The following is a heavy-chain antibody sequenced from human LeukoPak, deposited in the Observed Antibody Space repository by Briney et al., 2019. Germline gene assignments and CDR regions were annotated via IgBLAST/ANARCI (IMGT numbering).Heavy chain of an antibody. D-gene: IGHD3-10*01. Sequence: GGSLRLSCAVSGFTFSSYWMSWVRRTPGKRLEWVAHIKQDGSEKYSVDSVKGRFTISRDNAKSSLYLQMNSLRAEDTAVYYCARAGSHWHYVYWGQGTVVTVSS. CDR1: GFTFSSYW. CDR2: IKQDGSEK. CDR3: ARAGSHWHYVY. J-gene: IGHJ4*02. V-gene: IGHV3-7*01.